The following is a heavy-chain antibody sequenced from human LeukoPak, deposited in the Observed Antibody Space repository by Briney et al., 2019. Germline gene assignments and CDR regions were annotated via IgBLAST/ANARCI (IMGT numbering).Heavy chain of an antibody. CDR2: IYYSGST. CDR3: ARGRYSSSWYLDY. V-gene: IGHV4-59*01. J-gene: IGHJ4*02. D-gene: IGHD6-13*01. CDR1: GGSINSYY. Sequence: PSETLSLTCTVSGGSINSYYWSRIRQPPGKGLEWIGSIYYSGSTNYNPSLKSRVTISVDTSKNQFSLRLSSVTAADTAVYYCARGRYSSSWYLDYWGQGALVTVSS.